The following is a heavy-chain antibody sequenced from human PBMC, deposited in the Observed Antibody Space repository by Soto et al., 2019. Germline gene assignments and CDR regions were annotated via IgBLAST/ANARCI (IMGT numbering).Heavy chain of an antibody. CDR3: ARTYGSGSYYPTGYNWFEP. CDR1: GGSISSGDYY. CDR2: IYYSGST. J-gene: IGHJ5*02. D-gene: IGHD3-10*01. V-gene: IGHV4-30-4*01. Sequence: QVQLQESGPGLVKPSQTLSLTCTVSGGSISSGDYYWSWIRQPPGKGLEWIGYIYYSGSTYYNPSLKSRVTRSVDTSKNQLSLKLRSVTAADTSVYYCARTYGSGSYYPTGYNWFEPWGQGTLVTVSS.